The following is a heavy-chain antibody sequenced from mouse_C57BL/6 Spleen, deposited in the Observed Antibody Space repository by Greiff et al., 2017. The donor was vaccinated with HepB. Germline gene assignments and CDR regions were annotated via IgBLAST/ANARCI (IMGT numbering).Heavy chain of an antibody. D-gene: IGHD2-2*01. V-gene: IGHV3-6*01. CDR3: ARDDGYDWYAMDY. CDR1: GYSITSGYY. Sequence: EVQLVESGPGLVKPSQSLSLTCSVTGYSITSGYYWNWIRQFPGNKLEWMGYISYDGSNNYNPSLKNRISITRDTSKNQFFLKLNAVTTEDTATYYCARDDGYDWYAMDYWGQGTSVTVSS. J-gene: IGHJ4*01. CDR2: ISYDGSN.